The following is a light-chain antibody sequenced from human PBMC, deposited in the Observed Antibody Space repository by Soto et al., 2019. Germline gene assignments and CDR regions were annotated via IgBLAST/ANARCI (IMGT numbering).Light chain of an antibody. Sequence: DIQLTQSPSFLSASVGDRVTITCRASQGISSHLAWYQQQPGKAPKLLIYVASTLQSGVPSRFSGSGSGTEFTLTISGPQPEDFASYYCQQLNSYPITFGQGTRLEIK. CDR3: QQLNSYPIT. CDR1: QGISSH. J-gene: IGKJ5*01. CDR2: VAS. V-gene: IGKV1-9*01.